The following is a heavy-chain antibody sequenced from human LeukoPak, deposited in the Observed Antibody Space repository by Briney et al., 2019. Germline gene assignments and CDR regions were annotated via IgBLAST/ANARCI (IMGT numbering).Heavy chain of an antibody. CDR2: IYYSGST. CDR3: ATEAMGGTLHH. Sequence: SETLSLTCTVSGGSISSSSYYWGWIRQPPGKGLEWIGSIYYSGSTYYNPSLKSRVTISVDTSKNQFSLKLSSVTAADTAVYYCATEAMGGTLHHWGQGTLVTVYS. CDR1: GGSISSSSYY. D-gene: IGHD1-26*01. V-gene: IGHV4-39*07. J-gene: IGHJ1*01.